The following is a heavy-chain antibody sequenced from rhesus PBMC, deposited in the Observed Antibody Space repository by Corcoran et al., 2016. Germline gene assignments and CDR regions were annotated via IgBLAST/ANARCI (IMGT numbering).Heavy chain of an antibody. V-gene: IGHV4-122*02. Sequence: QVQLQESGPGLVKPSETLSLTCAVTGGSINCGYNYWRWIRQPPGKGLEWIGYISYTGSTNYKPSLKSRVTISKDTSKNQFSLKLNSVTAADTAVYYCARGAYHWGQGVLVTVSS. CDR1: GGSINCGYNY. CDR3: ARGAYH. D-gene: IGHD4-11*01. CDR2: ISYTGST. J-gene: IGHJ4*01.